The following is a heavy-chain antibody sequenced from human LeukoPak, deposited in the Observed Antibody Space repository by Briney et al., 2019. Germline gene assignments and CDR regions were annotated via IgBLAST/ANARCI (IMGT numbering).Heavy chain of an antibody. CDR2: IYYSGST. D-gene: IGHD6-13*01. V-gene: IGHV4-30-4*08. J-gene: IGHJ4*02. Sequence: SQTLSLTCTVSGGSISSGDYYWSWIRQPPGTGLEWIGYIYYSGSTYYNPSLKSRVTISVDTSKNQFSLKLSSVTAADTAVYYCARGLAAAGTEDYWGQGTLVTVSS. CDR1: GGSISSGDYY. CDR3: ARGLAAAGTEDY.